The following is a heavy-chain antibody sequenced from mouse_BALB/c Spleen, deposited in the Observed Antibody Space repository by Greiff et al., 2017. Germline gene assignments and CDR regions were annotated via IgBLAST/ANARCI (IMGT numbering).Heavy chain of an antibody. CDR2: IWAGGST. D-gene: IGHD1-1*01. J-gene: IGHJ3*01. CDR1: GFSLTSYG. Sequence: VQLKESGPGLVAPSQSLSITCTVSGFSLTSYGVHWVRQPPGKGLEWLGVIWAGGSTNYNSALMSRLSISKDNSKSQVFLKMNSLQTDDTAMYYCARGGYGSSYLFAYWGQGTLVTVSA. CDR3: ARGGYGSSYLFAY. V-gene: IGHV2-9*02.